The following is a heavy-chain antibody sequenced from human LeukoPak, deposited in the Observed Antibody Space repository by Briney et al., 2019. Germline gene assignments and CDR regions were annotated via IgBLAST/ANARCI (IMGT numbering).Heavy chain of an antibody. CDR1: GFTFSDYY. V-gene: IGHV3-11*06. CDR3: VRIPNSANFPNWFDP. J-gene: IGHJ5*02. Sequence: GGSLRLSCAASGFTFSDYYMSWIRRAPGKGLEWVSSISSSSDYIYYADSVKGRFTISRDNAKNSLYLQMNSLRAEDTAVYYCVRIPNSANFPNWFDPWGQGTLVTVSS. D-gene: IGHD4/OR15-4a*01. CDR2: ISSSSDYI.